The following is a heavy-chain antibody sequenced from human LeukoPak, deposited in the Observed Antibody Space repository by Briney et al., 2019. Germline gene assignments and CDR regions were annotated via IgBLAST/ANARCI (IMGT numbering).Heavy chain of an antibody. CDR3: ANEEVPNDY. D-gene: IGHD4/OR15-4a*01. CDR2: ITISGDMT. Sequence: GGSLRLSCEVSGFPFSSHAMSWVRQAPGRGLEWVSGITISGDMTYYAGSVQGRFIISRDNSKNTVSLQMDSLRVEDTAVYYCANEEVPNDYWGQGTLVTVSS. V-gene: IGHV3-23*01. CDR1: GFPFSSHA. J-gene: IGHJ4*02.